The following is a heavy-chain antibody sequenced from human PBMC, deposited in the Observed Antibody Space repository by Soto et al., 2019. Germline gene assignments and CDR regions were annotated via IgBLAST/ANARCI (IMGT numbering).Heavy chain of an antibody. D-gene: IGHD3-9*01. CDR3: AREHMRYFDWLPLNWFDP. Sequence: SETLSLTCTVSGGSVSSGSYYWSWIRQPPEKGLEWIGYIYYSGSTNYNPSLKSRVTISVDTSKNQFSLKLSSVTAADTAVYYCAREHMRYFDWLPLNWFDPWGQGTLVTVSS. V-gene: IGHV4-61*01. J-gene: IGHJ5*02. CDR2: IYYSGST. CDR1: GGSVSSGSYY.